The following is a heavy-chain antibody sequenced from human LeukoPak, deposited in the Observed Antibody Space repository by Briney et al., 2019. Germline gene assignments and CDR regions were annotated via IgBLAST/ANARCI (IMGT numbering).Heavy chain of an antibody. Sequence: ASVIVSCKASGYTFTSYGISWVRQAPGQGLEWMGGINTYKGNTNFAQKMQGRVTMTTDTSTNTVYMELRSLRSDDTAVYYCARDSGSKPGDWFDPWGQGTLVTVSS. CDR3: ARDSGSKPGDWFDP. CDR1: GYTFTSYG. V-gene: IGHV1-18*01. D-gene: IGHD1-26*01. J-gene: IGHJ5*02. CDR2: INTYKGNT.